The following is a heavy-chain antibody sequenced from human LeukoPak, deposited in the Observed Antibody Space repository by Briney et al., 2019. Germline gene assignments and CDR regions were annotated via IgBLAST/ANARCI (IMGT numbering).Heavy chain of an antibody. CDR1: GFTFSSYA. D-gene: IGHD1-26*01. V-gene: IGHV3-48*01. CDR3: VRDQGAPDY. Sequence: PGGSLRLSCAASGFTFSSYAMNWVRQAPGKGVEWISYISGGGDTIYYADSVKGRFTTSRDNAKNSLLLQMNSLRAEDTAVYFCVRDQGAPDYWGQGTLVTVSS. J-gene: IGHJ4*02. CDR2: ISGGGDTI.